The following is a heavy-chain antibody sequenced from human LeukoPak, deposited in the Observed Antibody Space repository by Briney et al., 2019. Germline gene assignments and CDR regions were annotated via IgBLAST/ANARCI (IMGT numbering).Heavy chain of an antibody. CDR3: AKDRADIVVVPAAIID. CDR2: IRYDGSNK. Sequence: GGSLRLSCAASGFTFSSYGMHWVRQAPGKGLEWVAFIRYDGSNKYYADSVKGRFTISRDNSKNTLYLQMNSLRAEDTAVYYCAKDRADIVVVPAAIIDWGQGTLVTVSS. V-gene: IGHV3-30*02. CDR1: GFTFSSYG. D-gene: IGHD2-2*02. J-gene: IGHJ4*02.